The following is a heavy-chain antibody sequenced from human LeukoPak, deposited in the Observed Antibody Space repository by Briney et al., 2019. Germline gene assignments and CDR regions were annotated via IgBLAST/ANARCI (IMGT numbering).Heavy chain of an antibody. V-gene: IGHV3-23*01. J-gene: IGHJ4*02. CDR1: GFTFNSYA. CDR3: AKFRGSERAAIDS. D-gene: IGHD6-25*01. CDR2: ISGGGGRT. Sequence: GGSLRLSCAASGFTFNSYAMSWVRQAPGKGLEWVSTISGGGGRTWYADSVKGRFTISRDNSKNTVDVQLNSLRAEDTAVYYCAKFRGSERAAIDSWGQGTLVTVSS.